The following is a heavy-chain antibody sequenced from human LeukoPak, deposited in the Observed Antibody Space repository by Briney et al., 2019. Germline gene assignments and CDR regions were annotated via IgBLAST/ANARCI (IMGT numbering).Heavy chain of an antibody. CDR3: ARVPRRGVWGSYRYVEKYYFDY. J-gene: IGHJ4*02. Sequence: SETLSLTCTVSGGSISSSSYYWGWIRQPPGKGLEWIGSIYYSGSTYYNPSLESRVTISVDTSKNQFSLKLSSVTAADTAVYYCARVPRRGVWGSYRYVEKYYFDYWGQGTLVTVSS. CDR1: GGSISSSSYY. V-gene: IGHV4-39*07. CDR2: IYYSGST. D-gene: IGHD3-16*02.